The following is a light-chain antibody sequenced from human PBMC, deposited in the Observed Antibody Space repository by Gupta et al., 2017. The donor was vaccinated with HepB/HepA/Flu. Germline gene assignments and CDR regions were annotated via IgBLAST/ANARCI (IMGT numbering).Light chain of an antibody. CDR1: AMPEQY. V-gene: IGLV3-25*03. J-gene: IGLJ1*01. CDR3: QSADSSGTYV. Sequence: YXXXQXPXVSVRXXXTARXTCSGVAMPEQYAYGYQQKPGQAPVLVIYKDSERPSGIPERFSGSSSGTTVTLTISGVQAEDEADYYCQSADSSGTYVFGTGTKVTVL. CDR2: KDS.